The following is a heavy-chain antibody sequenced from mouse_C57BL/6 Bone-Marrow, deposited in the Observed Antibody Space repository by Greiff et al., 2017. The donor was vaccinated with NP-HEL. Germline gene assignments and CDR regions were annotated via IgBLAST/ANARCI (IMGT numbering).Heavy chain of an antibody. V-gene: IGHV1-55*01. CDR1: GYTFTSYW. J-gene: IGHJ2*01. CDR3: ARSQIPIITTVFDY. D-gene: IGHD1-1*01. CDR2: IYPGSGST. Sequence: VQLQQPGAELVKPGASVKMSCKASGYTFTSYWITWVKQRPGQGLEWIGDIYPGSGSTNYNEKFKSKATLTVDTSSSTAYMQLSSLRSEDSAVYYCARSQIPIITTVFDYWGQGTTLTVSS.